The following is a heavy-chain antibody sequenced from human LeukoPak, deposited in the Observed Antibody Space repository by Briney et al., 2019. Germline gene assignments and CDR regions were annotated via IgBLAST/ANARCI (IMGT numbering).Heavy chain of an antibody. D-gene: IGHD5-24*01. V-gene: IGHV1-18*01. Sequence: ASVKVSCKTSGYTFTSYGISWVRQAPGQGLEWMGWISAFTGNTDYAQKLQGRVTMTTDTTTSTAYMELRSLRSDDTAVYYCARRRDDYRQIDYWGQGTLVTVSS. J-gene: IGHJ4*02. CDR2: ISAFTGNT. CDR1: GYTFTSYG. CDR3: ARRRDDYRQIDY.